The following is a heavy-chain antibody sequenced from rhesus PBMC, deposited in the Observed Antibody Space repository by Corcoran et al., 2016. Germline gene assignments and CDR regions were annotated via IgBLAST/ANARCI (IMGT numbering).Heavy chain of an antibody. V-gene: IGHV4-169*01. J-gene: IGHJ3*01. D-gene: IGHD2-39*01. CDR1: GGSISSSY. CDR3: ARVSVRLAFDF. Sequence: QLQLQESGPGLVKPSETLSVTCAVSGGSISSSYWSWIRQAPGKGLECIEYIYGSGSSTIYNPSLQRRVPPSVDTTKNQLSLKLSSVTTADTAVYYCARVSVRLAFDFWGPGLRVTVSS. CDR2: IYGSGSST.